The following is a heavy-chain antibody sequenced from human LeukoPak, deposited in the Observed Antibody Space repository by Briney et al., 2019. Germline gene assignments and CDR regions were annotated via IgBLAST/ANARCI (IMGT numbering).Heavy chain of an antibody. V-gene: IGHV1-69*06. CDR1: GGTFSIYA. D-gene: IGHD2-2*01. CDR2: IIPMFGTA. CDR3: ERGSHGYCSSTSCYETWFDP. Sequence: AVNVSCKASGGTFSIYAISWGRHAPGQGREWMGGIIPMFGTANYAQKFQGRVTITADKSTSTAYMELSSLRSEDTAVYYCERGSHGYCSSTSCYETWFDPWGQGTLVTVSS. J-gene: IGHJ5*02.